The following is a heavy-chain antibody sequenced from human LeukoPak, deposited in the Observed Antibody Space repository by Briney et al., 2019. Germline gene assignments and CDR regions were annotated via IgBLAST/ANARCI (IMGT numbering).Heavy chain of an antibody. D-gene: IGHD6-13*01. Sequence: GGSLRLSCAASGFIFSSYGMHWVRQAPGKGLEWVAAIWYDGSNKYYADSVKGRFTISRDNSKNTLYLQMNGLRAEDTAVYYCARDQKAAAGTGSGAYFDYWGQGTLVTVSS. CDR2: IWYDGSNK. J-gene: IGHJ4*02. CDR3: ARDQKAAAGTGSGAYFDY. CDR1: GFIFSSYG. V-gene: IGHV3-33*01.